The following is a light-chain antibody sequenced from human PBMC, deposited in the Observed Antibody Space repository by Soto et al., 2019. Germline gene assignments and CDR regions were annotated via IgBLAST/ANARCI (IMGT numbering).Light chain of an antibody. V-gene: IGLV1-40*01. Sequence: QSVLTQPPSASGAPGQRVTISCTGSSSNIGAGYDVHWYQQLPGTAPKLLIYGNSNRPSGVPDRFSGSKSGTSASLAITGLQAEDEADYYCQSYDSSLVVFGGGTKLTVL. CDR2: GNS. J-gene: IGLJ2*01. CDR3: QSYDSSLVV. CDR1: SSNIGAGYD.